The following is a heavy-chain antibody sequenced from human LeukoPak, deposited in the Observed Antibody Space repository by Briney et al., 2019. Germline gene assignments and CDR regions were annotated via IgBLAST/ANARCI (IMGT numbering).Heavy chain of an antibody. V-gene: IGHV1-18*01. CDR1: GYTFTNYG. CDR2: ISAYNGNT. CDR3: ARGDGNYPEVDY. J-gene: IGHJ4*02. D-gene: IGHD1-7*01. Sequence: ASVKVSCTASGYTFTNYGISWVRQAPGQGLEWMGLISAYNGNTNYAQKLQGRVTMTTDTSTSTAYMELRSLRSDDTAVYYCARGDGNYPEVDYWGQGTLVTVSS.